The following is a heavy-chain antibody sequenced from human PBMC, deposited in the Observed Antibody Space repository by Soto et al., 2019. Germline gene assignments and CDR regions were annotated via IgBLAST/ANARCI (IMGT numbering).Heavy chain of an antibody. CDR1: GFTVSSNY. J-gene: IGHJ3*02. V-gene: IGHV3-53*01. CDR2: LYTGGGT. D-gene: IGHD6-6*01. Sequence: EVQLVESGGGLIQPGGSLRLSCAPSGFTVSSNYMTWVRQAPGKGLEWVSVLYTGGGTHYADSVKGRFTISRDLSTNTLYLQMHNLRAEDTAVYFCTREKEYIAVRPSYAFDIWGQGTMVIVSS. CDR3: TREKEYIAVRPSYAFDI.